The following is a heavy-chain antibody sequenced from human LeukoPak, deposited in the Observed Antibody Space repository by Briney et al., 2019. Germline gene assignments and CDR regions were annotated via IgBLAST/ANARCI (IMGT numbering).Heavy chain of an antibody. CDR2: INHSGST. J-gene: IGHJ6*02. V-gene: IGHV4-34*01. D-gene: IGHD3-9*01. Sequence: SETLSLTCAVYGGSFSGYYWSWIRQPPGKGLEWIGEINHSGSTNYNPSLKSRVTIPVDTSKNQFSLKLSSVTAADTAVYYCARRLVIIGYYYYYGMDVWGQGTTVTVSS. CDR3: ARRLVIIGYYYYYGMDV. CDR1: GGSFSGYY.